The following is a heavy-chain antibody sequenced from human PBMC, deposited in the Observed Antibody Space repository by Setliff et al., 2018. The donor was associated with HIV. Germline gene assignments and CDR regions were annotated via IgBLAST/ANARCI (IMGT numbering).Heavy chain of an antibody. D-gene: IGHD5-12*01. V-gene: IGHV3-11*05. CDR1: GFTFNDYH. CDR2: IGSLGDK. J-gene: IGHJ4*02. CDR3: ARDRGYDLDYFDY. Sequence: GGSLRLSCVGSGFTFNDYHIGWIRQAPGKGLEWISYIGSLGDKEYADSVKGRFTISRDNARKSVYLQIDSLRAEDTAVYYCARDRGYDLDYFDYWGQGTLVTVSS.